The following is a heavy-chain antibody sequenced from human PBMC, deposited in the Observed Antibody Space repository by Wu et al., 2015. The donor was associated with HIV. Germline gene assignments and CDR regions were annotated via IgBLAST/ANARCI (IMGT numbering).Heavy chain of an antibody. D-gene: IGHD3-10*01. Sequence: HVQLVQFGAEVKKPGSSVKVTCKASGDSFTSYAISWVRQAPGQGLEWMGWISAKNGDTNYAQNFQGRVTMTTETSTSTAYMDLRSLRSDDTAVYYCVTSSVAHYRRRSYYYMDVWGKGTTVTVSS. CDR2: ISAKNGDT. V-gene: IGHV1-18*01. CDR3: VTSSVAHYRRRSYYYMDV. CDR1: GDSFTSYA. J-gene: IGHJ6*03.